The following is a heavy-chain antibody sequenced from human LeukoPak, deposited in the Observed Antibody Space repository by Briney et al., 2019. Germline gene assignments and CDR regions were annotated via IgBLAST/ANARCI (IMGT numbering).Heavy chain of an antibody. D-gene: IGHD6-6*01. CDR1: GGTFSSYT. J-gene: IGHJ4*02. Sequence: GSSVKVSCKASGGTFSSYTISWVRQAPGQGLEWMGRINPIVGIANYAQKFQGRVTITADKSTSTAYMELSSLRSQDTPVYYCARGGEQLVLGLWGQATLVTVSS. CDR2: INPIVGIA. V-gene: IGHV1-69*02. CDR3: ARGGEQLVLGL.